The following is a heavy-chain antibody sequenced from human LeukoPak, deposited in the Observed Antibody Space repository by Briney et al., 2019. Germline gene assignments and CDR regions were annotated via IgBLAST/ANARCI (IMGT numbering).Heavy chain of an antibody. V-gene: IGHV1-69*13. Sequence: AASVKVSCKASGGTFSSYAISWVRQAPGQGLEWMGGIIPIFGTANYAQKFQGRVTITADESTSTAYMELSSLRSEATAVYYCARPSYDILTGYYRSWFDPWGQGTLVTVSS. CDR2: IIPIFGTA. CDR1: GGTFSSYA. J-gene: IGHJ5*02. CDR3: ARPSYDILTGYYRSWFDP. D-gene: IGHD3-9*01.